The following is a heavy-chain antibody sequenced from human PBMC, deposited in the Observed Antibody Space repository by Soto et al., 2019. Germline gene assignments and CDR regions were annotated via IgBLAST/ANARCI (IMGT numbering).Heavy chain of an antibody. Sequence: SETLSLTCTVSGGSISSYYWSWIRQPPGKGLEWIGYIYYSGSTSYNPSLKSRVTISVDTSKNQFSLKLSSVTAPDTAVYYCARRYGGAFDIWGRGTMVTVSS. D-gene: IGHD3-10*01. CDR3: ARRYGGAFDI. CDR1: GGSISSYY. V-gene: IGHV4-59*08. CDR2: IYYSGST. J-gene: IGHJ3*02.